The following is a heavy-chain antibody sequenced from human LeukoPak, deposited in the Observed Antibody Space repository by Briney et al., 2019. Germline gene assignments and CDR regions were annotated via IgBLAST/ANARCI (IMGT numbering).Heavy chain of an antibody. V-gene: IGHV3-23*01. CDR3: ARQWLD. CDR1: GFAFSTYA. CDR2: ISTSGRAT. D-gene: IGHD6-19*01. Sequence: GGSLRLSCAASGFAFSTYAMTWVRQAPEKGLQWVSTISTSGRATYYADSVEGRFTISRDTSKNTLYLQMNSLRAEDTAVYYCARQWLDWGQGTLVTVSS. J-gene: IGHJ4*02.